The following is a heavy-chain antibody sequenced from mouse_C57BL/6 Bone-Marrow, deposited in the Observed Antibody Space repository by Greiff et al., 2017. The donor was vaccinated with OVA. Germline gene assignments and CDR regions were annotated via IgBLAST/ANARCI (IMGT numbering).Heavy chain of an antibody. Sequence: EVMLVESGPGLVKPSQSLSLTCSVTGYSITSGYYWNWIRHFPGNKLEWMGYISYSGSTNYNPSLKSRISITHDTSKNHFFLKLNSVTTEDTATYYCARDYYGSSYLWYFDVWGTGTTVTVSS. D-gene: IGHD1-1*01. CDR2: ISYSGST. CDR3: ARDYYGSSYLWYFDV. CDR1: GYSITSGYY. V-gene: IGHV3-1*01. J-gene: IGHJ1*03.